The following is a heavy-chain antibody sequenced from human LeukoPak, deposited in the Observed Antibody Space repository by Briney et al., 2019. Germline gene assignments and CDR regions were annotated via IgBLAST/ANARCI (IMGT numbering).Heavy chain of an antibody. D-gene: IGHD6-19*01. CDR2: ISGSGGST. Sequence: GGSLRLSWAASGFTFGSYAMSWVRQPPGKGLGWVSSISGSGGSTYYADSVRGRFTISRDNSKNTLYLQMNSLRAEDTAVYYCARDQPGSGWFNWGQGTLVTVPS. J-gene: IGHJ4*02. V-gene: IGHV3-23*01. CDR3: ARDQPGSGWFN. CDR1: GFTFGSYA.